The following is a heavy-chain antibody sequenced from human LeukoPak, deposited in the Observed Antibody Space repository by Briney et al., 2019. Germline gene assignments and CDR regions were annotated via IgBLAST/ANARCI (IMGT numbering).Heavy chain of an antibody. CDR1: GGTFSSYA. D-gene: IGHD3-22*01. CDR2: IIPIFGTA. Sequence: GASVKVSCKASGGTFSSYAISWVRQAPGQGLEWMGGIIPIFGTANYAQKFQGRVTITADESTSTAYMELSSLRSEDTAVYYCAKDVQISPYYYDSMDYRGQGTLVTVSS. J-gene: IGHJ4*02. CDR3: AKDVQISPYYYDSMDY. V-gene: IGHV1-69*13.